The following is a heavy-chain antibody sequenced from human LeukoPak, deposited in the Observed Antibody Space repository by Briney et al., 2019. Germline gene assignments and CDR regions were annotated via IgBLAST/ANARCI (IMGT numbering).Heavy chain of an antibody. Sequence: SETLSLTCTVSDGSINSSSYYWGWIRRPPGKGLEWIGNIYYRGSTYYNPSLYSRLTISIDRSKSQFSLKLSSVTAADTAVYHCARCDFGSGSYSPRFDFWGQGTLVTVSS. CDR3: ARCDFGSGSYSPRFDF. J-gene: IGHJ4*02. D-gene: IGHD3-10*01. CDR1: DGSINSSSYY. V-gene: IGHV4-39*01. CDR2: IYYRGST.